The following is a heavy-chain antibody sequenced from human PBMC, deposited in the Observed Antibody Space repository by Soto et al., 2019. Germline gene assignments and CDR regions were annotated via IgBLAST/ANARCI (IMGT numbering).Heavy chain of an antibody. CDR3: ARETRCSGGSCYYYYYGMDG. V-gene: IGHV3-30-3*01. CDR1: GFTFSSYA. CDR2: ISYDGSNK. Sequence: QVQLVESGGGVVQPGRSLRLSCAASGFTFSSYAMHWVRQAPGKGLEWVAVISYDGSNKYYADSVKGRFTISRDNSKNPLYLQMNSLGAEDTAVYYCARETRCSGGSCYYYYYGMDGWGQGTTVTVSS. D-gene: IGHD2-15*01. J-gene: IGHJ6*02.